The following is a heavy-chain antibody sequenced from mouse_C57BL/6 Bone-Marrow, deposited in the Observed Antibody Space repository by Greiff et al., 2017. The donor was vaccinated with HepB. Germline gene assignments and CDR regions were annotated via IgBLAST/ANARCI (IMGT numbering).Heavy chain of an antibody. Sequence: EVKLVESGGGLVKPGGSLKLSCAASGFTFSDYGMHWVRQAPEKGLEWVAYISSGSSTIYYADTVKGRFTISRDNAKNTLFLQMTRLRSEDTAMYYCAISYYYAMDYWGQGTSVTVSS. V-gene: IGHV5-17*01. CDR2: ISSGSSTI. CDR3: AISYYYAMDY. J-gene: IGHJ4*01. CDR1: GFTFSDYG.